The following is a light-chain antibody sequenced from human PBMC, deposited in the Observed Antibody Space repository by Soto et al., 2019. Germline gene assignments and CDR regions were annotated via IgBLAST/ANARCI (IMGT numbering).Light chain of an antibody. V-gene: IGKV3-20*01. CDR2: VAS. J-gene: IGKJ1*01. Sequence: EIVLTQSPGTLSLSPGERATLSCRASQSVSSGFLAWYQQKPVQSPRLLIYVASSRATGIPDRFSGSGSGTNFTLTISRLEPEDFAVYSCNQYGSSPKTFGQGTKVDI. CDR1: QSVSSGF. CDR3: NQYGSSPKT.